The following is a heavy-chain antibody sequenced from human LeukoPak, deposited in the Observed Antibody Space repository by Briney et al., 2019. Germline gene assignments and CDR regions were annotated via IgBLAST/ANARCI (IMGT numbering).Heavy chain of an antibody. Sequence: GSLRLSCAASGFTFSSYGMHWVRQAPGKGLEGVAVIWYDGSNKYYADSVKGRFTISRDNSKNTLYLQMNSLRAEDTAVYYCAREMATMVRGVIKPFDYWGQGTLVTVSS. CDR2: IWYDGSNK. CDR1: GFTFSSYG. CDR3: AREMATMVRGVIKPFDY. D-gene: IGHD3-10*01. V-gene: IGHV3-33*01. J-gene: IGHJ4*02.